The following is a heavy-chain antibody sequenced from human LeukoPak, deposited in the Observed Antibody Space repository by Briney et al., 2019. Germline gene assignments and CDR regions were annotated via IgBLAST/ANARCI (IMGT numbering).Heavy chain of an antibody. D-gene: IGHD2-2*01. CDR1: GGSFSGYY. J-gene: IGHJ4*02. Sequence: SETLSLTCAVYGGSFSGYYWSWIRQPPGKGLEWIGEVNHSGSTNYNPSLKSRVTISVDTSKNQFSLKLSSVTAADTAVYYCARATSRELDYWGQGTLVTVSS. CDR3: ARATSRELDY. V-gene: IGHV4-34*01. CDR2: VNHSGST.